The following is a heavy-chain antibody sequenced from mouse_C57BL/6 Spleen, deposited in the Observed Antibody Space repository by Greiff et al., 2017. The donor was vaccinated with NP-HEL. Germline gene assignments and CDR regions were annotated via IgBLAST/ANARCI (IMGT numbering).Heavy chain of an antibody. CDR3: ASNYGFAY. V-gene: IGHV5-4*03. CDR2: ISDGGSYT. Sequence: DVKLVESGGGLVKPGGSLKLSCAASGFTFSSYAMSWVRQTPEKRLEWVATISDGGSYTYYPDNVKGRFTISRDNAKNNLYLQMSHLKSEDTAMYYCASNYGFAYWGQGTLVTVSA. D-gene: IGHD2-1*01. CDR1: GFTFSSYA. J-gene: IGHJ3*01.